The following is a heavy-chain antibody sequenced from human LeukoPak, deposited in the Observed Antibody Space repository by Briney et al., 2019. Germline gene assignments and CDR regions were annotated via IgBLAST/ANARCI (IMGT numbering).Heavy chain of an antibody. CDR1: GYNFTNYG. CDR3: ARDPSVGATLRGDY. J-gene: IGHJ4*02. D-gene: IGHD1-26*01. CDR2: ISGYNGKT. V-gene: IGHV1-18*01. Sequence: ASVTVSCKASGYNFTNYGICWVRQAPGQGLEWMGWISGYNGKTNYAQSFQGRMTMTTDTSTSTAYMELRSLRSDDTAVYYCARDPSVGATLRGDYWGQRTLVTVSS.